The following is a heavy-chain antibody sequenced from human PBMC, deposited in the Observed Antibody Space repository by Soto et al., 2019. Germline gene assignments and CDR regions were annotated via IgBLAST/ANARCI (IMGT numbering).Heavy chain of an antibody. J-gene: IGHJ3*02. V-gene: IGHV3-74*01. Sequence: GGSLRLSCAASGFTFSSYWIHWVRQAPGKGLVWVSRINSDGSSTSYADSVKGRFTISRDNAKNTLYLQMNSPRAEDTAVYYCAREGETGDADAFDIWGQGTMVTVSS. CDR3: AREGETGDADAFDI. CDR1: GFTFSSYW. CDR2: INSDGSST. D-gene: IGHD7-27*01.